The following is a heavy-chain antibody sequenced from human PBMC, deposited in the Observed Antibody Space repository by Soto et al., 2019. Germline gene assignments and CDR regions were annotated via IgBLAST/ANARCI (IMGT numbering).Heavy chain of an antibody. V-gene: IGHV1-46*01. D-gene: IGHD1-1*01. CDR2: IHPSGDT. Sequence: VPWKARGSPVTTFFIHRVRQSPGQGLEWMGMIHPSGDTGYAQKFRGRVTMNIDTSTTTAYMALRNLTSEDTAVYFSVRGTDTTSPCSGHFQCWAPGTWVTVS. CDR1: GSPVTTFF. J-gene: IGHJ1*01. CDR3: VRGTDTTSPCSGHFQC.